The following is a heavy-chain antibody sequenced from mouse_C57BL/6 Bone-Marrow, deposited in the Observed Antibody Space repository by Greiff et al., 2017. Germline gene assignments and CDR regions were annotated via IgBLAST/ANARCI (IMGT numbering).Heavy chain of an antibody. CDR1: GYTFTSYW. Sequence: QVQLQQPGAELVMPGASMKLSCKASGYTFTSYWMHWVKQRPGQGLEWIGEIDPSDSYTNYNQKFKGKSTLTVDKSSSTAYMQLSSLTSEDSAVYYCARLSSCFPGFAYWGQGTLVTVSA. CDR3: ARLSSCFPGFAY. J-gene: IGHJ3*01. V-gene: IGHV1-69*01. CDR2: IDPSDSYT. D-gene: IGHD3-2*02.